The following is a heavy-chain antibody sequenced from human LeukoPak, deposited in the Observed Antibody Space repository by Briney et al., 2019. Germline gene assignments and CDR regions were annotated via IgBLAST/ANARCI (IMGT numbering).Heavy chain of an antibody. CDR3: ARDAVKAAAAYDY. CDR2: IYTSGST. Sequence: SETLSLTRTVSGGSISSGSYYWSWIRQPAGKGLEWIGRIYTSGSTNYNPSLKSRVTISVDTSKNQFSLKLSSVTAADTAVYYCARDAVKAAAAYDYWGQGTLVTVSS. J-gene: IGHJ4*02. CDR1: GGSISSGSYY. D-gene: IGHD6-13*01. V-gene: IGHV4-61*02.